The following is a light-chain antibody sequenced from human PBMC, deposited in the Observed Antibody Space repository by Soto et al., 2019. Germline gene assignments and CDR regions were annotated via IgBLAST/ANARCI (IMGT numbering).Light chain of an antibody. Sequence: QSALTQPASVSGSPGQSIIISCTGTSSDVGDYNFVSWYQQHPGKAPKLMIYEVSNRPSGVSHRFSGSKSGNTASLTISGIMTEDEADYYCSSYTTNSIPVVFGGGTKLTVL. J-gene: IGLJ2*01. CDR1: SSDVGDYNF. V-gene: IGLV2-14*01. CDR3: SSYTTNSIPVV. CDR2: EVS.